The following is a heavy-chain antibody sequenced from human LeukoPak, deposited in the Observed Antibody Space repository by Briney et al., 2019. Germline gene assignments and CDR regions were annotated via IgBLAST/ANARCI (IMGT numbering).Heavy chain of an antibody. CDR2: IYYSGST. J-gene: IGHJ4*02. CDR1: GGSLSSGGYY. V-gene: IGHV4-31*03. D-gene: IGHD3-10*01. Sequence: SETLSLTCTVSGGSLSSGGYYWRWLRQHRGRGVEWIAYIYYSGSTYYNPSLKSRVTISVDTSKNQFSLKLCSVTAADTAVYYCARGRITMVRGVPYFDYWGQGTLVTVSS. CDR3: ARGRITMVRGVPYFDY.